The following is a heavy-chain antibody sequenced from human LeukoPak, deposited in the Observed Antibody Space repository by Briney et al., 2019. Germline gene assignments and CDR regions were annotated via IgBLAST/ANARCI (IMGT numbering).Heavy chain of an antibody. CDR2: MSYSGST. Sequence: PSETLSLTCTVSGVSLSSSSYYWGWIRQPPGKGLEWIGSMSYSGSTYYNPSLKSRITISVDTSKNQFSLKLSSVTAADTAVYYCARHTRPTAAGTGFGPNWFDPWGQGTLVTVSS. D-gene: IGHD6-13*01. J-gene: IGHJ5*02. CDR1: GVSLSSSSYY. CDR3: ARHTRPTAAGTGFGPNWFDP. V-gene: IGHV4-39*01.